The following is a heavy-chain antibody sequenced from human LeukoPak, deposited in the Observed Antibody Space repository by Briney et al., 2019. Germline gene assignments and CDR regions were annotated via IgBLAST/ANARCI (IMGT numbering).Heavy chain of an antibody. Sequence: GGSLRLSCAASGFTVSSNYMSWVRQAPGKGLEWVSVIYSGGSTYYADSVKGRFTISRHNSKNTLYLQMNSLRAEDTAVYYCARGSYYYDSSGYYLGEYYFDYWGQGTLVTVSS. CDR1: GFTVSSNY. D-gene: IGHD3-22*01. J-gene: IGHJ4*02. CDR3: ARGSYYYDSSGYYLGEYYFDY. V-gene: IGHV3-53*04. CDR2: IYSGGST.